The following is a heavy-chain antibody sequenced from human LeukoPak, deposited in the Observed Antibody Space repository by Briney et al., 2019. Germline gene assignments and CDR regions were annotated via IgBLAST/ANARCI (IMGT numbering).Heavy chain of an antibody. V-gene: IGHV3-21*01. CDR3: ASPYYYGSGTYDY. D-gene: IGHD3-10*01. J-gene: IGHJ4*02. CDR1: GFTFSSYS. CDR2: ISSSSYI. Sequence: TGGSLRLSCAASGFTFSSYSMNWVRQAPGKGLEWVSSISSSSYIYYADSVKGRFTISRDNAKNSLYLQMNSLRAEDTAVYYCASPYYYGSGTYDYWGQGTLVTVSS.